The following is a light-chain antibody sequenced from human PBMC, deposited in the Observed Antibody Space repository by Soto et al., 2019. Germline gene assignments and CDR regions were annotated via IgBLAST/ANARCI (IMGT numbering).Light chain of an antibody. Sequence: EIVLTQSPATLSLSPGERATLACRASQSVSSHLAWYQQKPGQAPRLLVYEASNKATGVPARFRGSGSGTDFTLTISSLEPEDFAVYYCQQRSNWPPSITFGQGTRLEI. CDR3: QQRSNWPPSIT. CDR2: EAS. J-gene: IGKJ5*01. CDR1: QSVSSH. V-gene: IGKV3-11*01.